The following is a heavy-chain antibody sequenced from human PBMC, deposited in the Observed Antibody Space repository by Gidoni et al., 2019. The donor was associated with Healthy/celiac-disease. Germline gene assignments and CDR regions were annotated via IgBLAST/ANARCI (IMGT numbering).Heavy chain of an antibody. D-gene: IGHD3-22*01. V-gene: IGHV4-39*01. CDR3: ARQGHYDPDY. CDR2: VYYSGST. J-gene: IGHJ4*02. CDR1: GGSISSSSYY. Sequence: QLQLQESGPRLVKPSETLSLPCTVSGGSISSSSYYWGWIRTPPGKGLEWIGRVYYSGSTYYNPSLKSRANIYVDRSKNQFSLKLSSVTAADTAVYYCARQGHYDPDYWGQGTLVTVSS.